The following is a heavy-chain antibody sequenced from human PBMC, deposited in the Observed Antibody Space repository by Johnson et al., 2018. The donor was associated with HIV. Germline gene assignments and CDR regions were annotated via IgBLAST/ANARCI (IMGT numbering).Heavy chain of an antibody. CDR2: ISYDGSNK. Sequence: QVQLVESGGGLVKPGGSLRLSCAASGFTFDDYGMSWVRQAPGKGLEWVAVISYDGSNKYYADSVKGRFTISRDNSKNTLYLQMNSMRAEDTAVYYCARDIRYSFGAYDSSGSGLGAFHIWGQGTMGTVSS. CDR3: ARDIRYSFGAYDSSGSGLGAFHI. J-gene: IGHJ3*02. V-gene: IGHV3-30*03. CDR1: GFTFDDYG. D-gene: IGHD3-22*01.